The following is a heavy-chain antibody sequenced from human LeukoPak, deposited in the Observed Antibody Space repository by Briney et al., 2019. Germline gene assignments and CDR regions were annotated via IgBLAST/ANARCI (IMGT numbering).Heavy chain of an antibody. Sequence: PSETLSLTCTVSGGSISSGGYYWSWIRQPAGKGLEWIGRIYTSGSTNYNPSLKSRVTMSEDTSKNQFSLKLSSVTAADTAVYYCARVPGSSGWYPLDYWGQGTLVTVSS. J-gene: IGHJ4*02. CDR3: ARVPGSSGWYPLDY. CDR2: IYTSGST. CDR1: GGSISSGGYY. D-gene: IGHD6-19*01. V-gene: IGHV4-61*02.